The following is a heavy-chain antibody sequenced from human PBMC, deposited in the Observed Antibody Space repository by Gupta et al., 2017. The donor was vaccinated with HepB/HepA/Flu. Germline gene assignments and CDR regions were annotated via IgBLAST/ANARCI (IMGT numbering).Heavy chain of an antibody. CDR2: IYHSGST. V-gene: IGHV4-30-2*01. Sequence: QLQLQESGSGLVKPSQTLSLTCAVSGGSISSGGYSWSWIRQPPGKGLEWIGYIYHSGSTYYNPSLKSRVTISVDRSKNQFSLKLSSVTAADTAVYYCARGVRIGGSYFHQQQQAIRPTDAFDIWGQGTMVTVSS. J-gene: IGHJ3*02. D-gene: IGHD1-26*01. CDR3: ARGVRIGGSYFHQQQQAIRPTDAFDI. CDR1: GGSISSGGYS.